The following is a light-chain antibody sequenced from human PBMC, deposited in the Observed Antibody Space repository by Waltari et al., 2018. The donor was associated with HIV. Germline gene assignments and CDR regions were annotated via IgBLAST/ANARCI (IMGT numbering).Light chain of an antibody. CDR3: SSYTSSSTPV. CDR2: DVS. J-gene: IGLJ2*01. V-gene: IGLV2-14*03. CDR1: SSDVGGYDY. Sequence: HSALTQPASVSGSPGQSITISCTGTSSDVGGYDYVSWYQQHPGKAPKLMIYDVSNRPAGVSDRCSGSKSGNTASLTISGLQAEDDADYYCSSYTSSSTPVFGGGTKLTVL.